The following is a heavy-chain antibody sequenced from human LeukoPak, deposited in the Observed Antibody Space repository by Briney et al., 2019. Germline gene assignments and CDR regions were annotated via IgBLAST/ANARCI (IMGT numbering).Heavy chain of an antibody. CDR2: ISSSSTYI. D-gene: IGHD3-10*01. J-gene: IGHJ4*02. CDR3: ARDSGSYYPFDY. CDR1: GFTFSSYS. Sequence: GGSLRLSCAASGFTFSSYSMAWVRQAPGKGLEWVSFISSSSTYIYYTDSVKGRFTISRDNAKNSLYLQMNSLRAEDTAVYYCARDSGSYYPFDYWGQGTLVTVSS. V-gene: IGHV3-21*01.